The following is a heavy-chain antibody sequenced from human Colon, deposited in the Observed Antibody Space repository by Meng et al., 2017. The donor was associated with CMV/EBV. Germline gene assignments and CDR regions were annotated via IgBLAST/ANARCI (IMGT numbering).Heavy chain of an antibody. J-gene: IGHJ5*02. CDR1: SFSGYY. CDR2: INHSGST. CDR3: ARGSRRYCSSTSCYSWFDP. D-gene: IGHD2-2*02. Sequence: SFSGYYRSWIRQPPGKGLEWIGEINHSGSTNYNPSLKSRVTISVDTSKNQFSLKLSSVTAADTTVYYCARGSRRYCSSTSCYSWFDPWGQGTLVTVSS. V-gene: IGHV4-34*01.